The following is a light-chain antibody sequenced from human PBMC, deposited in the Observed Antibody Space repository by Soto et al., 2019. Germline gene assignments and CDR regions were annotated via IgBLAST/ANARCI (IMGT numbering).Light chain of an antibody. CDR3: QQYGTSLWT. J-gene: IGKJ1*01. CDR1: QSVRNK. V-gene: IGKV3-20*01. CDR2: GAS. Sequence: EIVVTQSPATLSVSPGERATLSCRVSQSVRNKVAWYQHKPGQTPRLLMYGASIRATDISDRFSGGGAGTDFTLTISRLEPEDFAVYYCQQYGTSLWTFGQGTKVDIK.